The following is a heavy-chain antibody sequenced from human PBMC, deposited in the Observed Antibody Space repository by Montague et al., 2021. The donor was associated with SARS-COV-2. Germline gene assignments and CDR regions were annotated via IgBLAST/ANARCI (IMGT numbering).Heavy chain of an antibody. CDR1: GGSFSGYY. D-gene: IGHD1-26*01. Sequence: SETLSLTCAVYGGSFSGYYWSWIRQPPGKGLEWIGEINPSGSTNYNPSLESRVTISADTSKNQFSLKLSSVSAADTAVYYCARGRYGGAAYWGQGTLVTVTS. CDR2: INPSGST. J-gene: IGHJ4*02. CDR3: ARGRYGGAAY. V-gene: IGHV4-34*01.